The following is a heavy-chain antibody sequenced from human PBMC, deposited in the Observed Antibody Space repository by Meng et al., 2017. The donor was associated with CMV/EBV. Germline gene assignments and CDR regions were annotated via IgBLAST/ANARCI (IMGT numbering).Heavy chain of an antibody. J-gene: IGHJ4*02. CDR2: ISDSGGIT. Sequence: GESLKISCAASEFTFSSYAMNWVRPAPGKGLEWVSIISDSGGITYYADSVEGRFTISRDNSKNTLYLQMNSLRAEDTAVYYCAKGRSIEAPGTRYFDCWGQGTLVTVSS. CDR1: EFTFSSYA. CDR3: AKGRSIEAPGTRYFDC. D-gene: IGHD6-13*01. V-gene: IGHV3-23*01.